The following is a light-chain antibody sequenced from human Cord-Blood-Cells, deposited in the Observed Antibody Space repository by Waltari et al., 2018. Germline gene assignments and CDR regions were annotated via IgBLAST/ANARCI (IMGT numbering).Light chain of an antibody. CDR3: SSYTSSSTQV. CDR1: SSDVGGYNY. J-gene: IGLJ1*01. CDR2: EVS. Sequence: QSALTQPASVSGSPGQSITISCPGTSSDVGGYNYVPWYQQHPGKAPKLMIYEVSNRPSGVSNRFSGSKSGNTASLTISGLQAEDEADYYCSSYTSSSTQVFGTGTKVTVL. V-gene: IGLV2-14*01.